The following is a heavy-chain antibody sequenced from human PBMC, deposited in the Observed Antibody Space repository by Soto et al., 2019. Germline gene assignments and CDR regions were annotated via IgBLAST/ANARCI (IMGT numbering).Heavy chain of an antibody. V-gene: IGHV3-30*18. Sequence: LRLSCVASGFTFSNFGMHWVRQAPGKGLEWVAGISYDGRSEYYVDSVRGRFTLSRDNSKNTLSLQMISLRPEDTGVYYCAKDLDVVMVLSATRGLDVWGQGTTVTVSS. J-gene: IGHJ6*02. CDR1: GFTFSNFG. CDR3: AKDLDVVMVLSATRGLDV. D-gene: IGHD2-15*01. CDR2: ISYDGRSE.